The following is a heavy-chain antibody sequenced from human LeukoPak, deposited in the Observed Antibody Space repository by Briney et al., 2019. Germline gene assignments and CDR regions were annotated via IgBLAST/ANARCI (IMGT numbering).Heavy chain of an antibody. Sequence: GGSLRLSCAASGFTFSSYSMNWVRQAPGKGLEWVSYISSSSSTIYYADSVKGRFTISRDNAKNSLYLQMNSLRAEDTAVYYCAITPSAYDILTGSLHGRFDPWGQGTLVTVSS. CDR1: GFTFSSYS. D-gene: IGHD3-9*01. CDR2: ISSSSSTI. CDR3: AITPSAYDILTGSLHGRFDP. V-gene: IGHV3-48*04. J-gene: IGHJ5*02.